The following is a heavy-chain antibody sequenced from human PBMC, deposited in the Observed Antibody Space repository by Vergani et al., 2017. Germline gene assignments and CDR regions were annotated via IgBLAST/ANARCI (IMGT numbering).Heavy chain of an antibody. J-gene: IGHJ4*02. CDR3: ARAGNYGDYGY. CDR2: IYYSGST. D-gene: IGHD4-17*01. V-gene: IGHV4-34*01. Sequence: QVQLQQWGAGLLKPSETLSLTCAVYGGSFSGYYWSWIRQPPGKGLEWIGYIYYSGSTYYNPSLKSRVTISVDTSKNQFSLKLSSVTAADTAVYYCARAGNYGDYGYWGQGTLVTVSS. CDR1: GGSFSGYY.